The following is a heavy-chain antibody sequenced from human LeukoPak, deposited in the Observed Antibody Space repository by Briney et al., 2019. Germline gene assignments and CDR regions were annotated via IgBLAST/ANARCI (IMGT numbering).Heavy chain of an antibody. Sequence: SETLSLTCAVYGGSFSGYYWSWIRQPPGKGLEWIGEINHSGSTNYNPSLKSRVTISVDTSKNQFSLKLSSVTAADTAVYYCARHVDTAMVPYYFDYWGQGTLVTVSS. CDR1: GGSFSGYY. V-gene: IGHV4-34*01. D-gene: IGHD5-18*01. J-gene: IGHJ4*02. CDR2: INHSGST. CDR3: ARHVDTAMVPYYFDY.